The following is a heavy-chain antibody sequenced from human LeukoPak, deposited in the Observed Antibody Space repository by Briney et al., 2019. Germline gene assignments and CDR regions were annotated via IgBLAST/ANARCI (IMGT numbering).Heavy chain of an antibody. CDR2: IWYEGGYK. D-gene: IGHD2-2*01. V-gene: IGHV3-33*03. CDR3: AKPTRGSGASFLIDY. J-gene: IGHJ4*02. Sequence: GGSLRLSCAAAGFIFSDYGMDWVRQAPGKGLEWVAIIWYEGGYKYYADSVKGRFTVSRDNSKNTLYLQMNSLSAEDTAMYYCAKPTRGSGASFLIDYWGQGTLVTVSS. CDR1: GFIFSDYG.